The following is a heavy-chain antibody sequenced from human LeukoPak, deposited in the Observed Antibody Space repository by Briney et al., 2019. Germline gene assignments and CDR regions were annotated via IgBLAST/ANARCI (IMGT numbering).Heavy chain of an antibody. D-gene: IGHD6-19*01. Sequence: ASVKVSCKASEYIFTDYYIHWVRQAPGQGLEWMGRINPNSGDTNYAQKFQGRVTLTRDTSISTAYMELSRLRSDDTAVYYCARDNSPLIAVAGDYWGQGTLVTVSS. CDR1: EYIFTDYY. CDR2: INPNSGDT. J-gene: IGHJ4*02. CDR3: ARDNSPLIAVAGDY. V-gene: IGHV1-2*06.